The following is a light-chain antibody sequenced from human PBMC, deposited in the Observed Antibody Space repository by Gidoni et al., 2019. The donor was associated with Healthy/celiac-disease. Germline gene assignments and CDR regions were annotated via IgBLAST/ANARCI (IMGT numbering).Light chain of an antibody. CDR2: SNN. J-gene: IGLJ1*01. CDR3: AAWDDSLNGYV. V-gene: IGLV1-44*01. CDR1: SSNIGSNT. Sequence: QSVLTQPPSASWTPGQRVTISCSGSSSNIGSNTVNWYQQLPGTAPKLLMYSNNQRPSGVPDRLSGSKSGTSASLAISGLQSEDEADYYCAAWDDSLNGYVFGTGTKVTVL.